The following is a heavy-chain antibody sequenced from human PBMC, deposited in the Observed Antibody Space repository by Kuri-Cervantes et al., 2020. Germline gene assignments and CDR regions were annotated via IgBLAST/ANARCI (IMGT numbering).Heavy chain of an antibody. CDR1: GGTFSSYA. CDR3: AAESVYSGSRAAVD. V-gene: IGHV1-58*02. Sequence: SVKVSCKASGGTFSSYAISWVRQARGQRLEWIGWIVVGSGNTNYAQKFQERVTITRDMSTSTAYMELSSLRSEDTAVYYCAAESVYSGSRAAVDWGQGTLVTVSS. J-gene: IGHJ4*02. CDR2: IVVGSGNT. D-gene: IGHD1-26*01.